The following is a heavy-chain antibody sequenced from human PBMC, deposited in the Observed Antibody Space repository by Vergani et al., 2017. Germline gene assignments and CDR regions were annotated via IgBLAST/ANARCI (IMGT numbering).Heavy chain of an antibody. Sequence: EVQLLESGGGLVQPGGSLRLSCAASGFTFSSYAMSWVRQAPGWGLEWVSSISSSGAYIYYADSVKGRFTVSRDNAKNSLYLQMNSLRAEDTAVYYCARGRSGDYDFMTGTDPLTWGQGTLVTVSS. J-gene: IGHJ4*02. D-gene: IGHD3-9*01. CDR3: ARGRSGDYDFMTGTDPLT. CDR2: ISSSGAYI. V-gene: IGHV3-21*01. CDR1: GFTFSSYA.